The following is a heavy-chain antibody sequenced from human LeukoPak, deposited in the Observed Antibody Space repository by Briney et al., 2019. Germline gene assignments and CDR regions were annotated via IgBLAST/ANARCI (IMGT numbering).Heavy chain of an antibody. D-gene: IGHD6-6*01. V-gene: IGHV4-34*01. J-gene: IGHJ4*02. CDR1: GGSFSGYY. CDR2: INHSGST. Sequence: SETLSLTCAAYGGSFSGYYWSWIRQPPGKGLEWIGEINHSGSTNYNPSLKSRVTISVDTSKNQFSLKLSSVTAADTAVYYCAGSNVDSSSSDYWGQGTLVTVSS. CDR3: AGSNVDSSSSDY.